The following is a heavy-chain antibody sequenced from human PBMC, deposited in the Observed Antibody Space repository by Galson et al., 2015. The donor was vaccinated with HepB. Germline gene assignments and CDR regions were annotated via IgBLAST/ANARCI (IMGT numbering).Heavy chain of an antibody. D-gene: IGHD3-22*01. CDR2: ISHSGST. CDR3: ARGSITVKMIVVYIGAAFYCDT. V-gene: IGHV4-34*01. J-gene: IGHJ4*02. CDR1: GESFSDYY. Sequence: SETLSLTCAVYGESFSDYYWSWIRQPPGKGLEWIGEISHSGSTNYNPSLKSRVTISVDTSKNQFSLKMTSVTAADTAVYFCARGSITVKMIVVYIGAAFYCDTWGQGTVVTVSS.